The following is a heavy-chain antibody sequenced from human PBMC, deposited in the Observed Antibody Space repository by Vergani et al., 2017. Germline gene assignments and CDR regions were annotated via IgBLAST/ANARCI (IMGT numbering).Heavy chain of an antibody. CDR1: GGSISSGGYY. D-gene: IGHD2-2*01. CDR3: ARERVPYCSSTSCYPPRRDYYYYYYMDV. Sequence: QVQLQESGPGLVKPSQTLSLTCTVSGGSISSGGYYWSWIRQHPGKGLEWIGYIYYSGSTYYNPSLKSRVTISVDTSKNQFSLKLSSVTAADTAVYYWARERVPYCSSTSCYPPRRDYYYYYYMDVWGKGTTVTVSS. CDR2: IYYSGST. J-gene: IGHJ6*03. V-gene: IGHV4-31*03.